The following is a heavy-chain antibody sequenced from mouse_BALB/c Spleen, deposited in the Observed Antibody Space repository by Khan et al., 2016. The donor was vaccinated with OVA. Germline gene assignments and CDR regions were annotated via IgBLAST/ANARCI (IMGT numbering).Heavy chain of an antibody. J-gene: IGHJ2*01. CDR2: INPHIGET. CDR1: GYSFTGYF. V-gene: IGHV1-20*02. D-gene: IGHD1-1*01. CDR3: ARIYRSDFDY. Sequence: VRLQQSGPELMKPGASVKISCKASGYSFTGYFMNWVMQSHGKSLEWIGRINPHIGETFYNQKFKDKATLTVDESSSTAHMELRSLASEDSAVYYCARIYRSDFDYWGQGTTLTVSS.